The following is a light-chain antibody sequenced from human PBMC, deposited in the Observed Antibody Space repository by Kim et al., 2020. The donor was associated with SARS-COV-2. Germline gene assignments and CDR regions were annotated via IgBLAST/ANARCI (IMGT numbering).Light chain of an antibody. CDR2: GAS. CDR1: QSVSSSY. J-gene: IGKJ2*01. Sequence: EIVLTQSPGTLYLPPGERATLSCRASQSVSSSYLAWYQQKPGQAPRLLIYGASSRATGIPDRFSGSGSGTDFTLTISRLEPEDFAVYYCQQYGSSPPYTFGQGTKLEI. V-gene: IGKV3-20*01. CDR3: QQYGSSPPYT.